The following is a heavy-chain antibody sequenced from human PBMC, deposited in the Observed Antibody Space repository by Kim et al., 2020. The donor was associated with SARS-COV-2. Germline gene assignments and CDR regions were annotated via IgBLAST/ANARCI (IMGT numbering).Heavy chain of an antibody. Sequence: SETLSLTCAVYGGSFSGYYWSWIRQPPGKGLEWIGEINHSGSTNYNPSLKSRVTISVDTSKNQFSLKLSSVTAADTAVYYCARAQQLVVGVGGDYYYYGMDVWGQGTTVTVSS. D-gene: IGHD6-13*01. J-gene: IGHJ6*02. CDR1: GGSFSGYY. V-gene: IGHV4-34*01. CDR2: INHSGST. CDR3: ARAQQLVVGVGGDYYYYGMDV.